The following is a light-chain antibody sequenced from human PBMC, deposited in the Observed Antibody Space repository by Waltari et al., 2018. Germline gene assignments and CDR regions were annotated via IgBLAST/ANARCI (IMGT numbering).Light chain of an antibody. J-gene: IGLJ3*02. CDR2: DVS. V-gene: IGLV2-14*03. Sequence: QSALTQPASVSGSPGQSITISCTGTSSDVGGYKYVSWYQQHPGKAPKLIIYDVSTRASGTSNRFSGSKSGNTASLTISGLQAEDEADYYCNSYTSSRTWVFGGGTKLTVL. CDR1: SSDVGGYKY. CDR3: NSYTSSRTWV.